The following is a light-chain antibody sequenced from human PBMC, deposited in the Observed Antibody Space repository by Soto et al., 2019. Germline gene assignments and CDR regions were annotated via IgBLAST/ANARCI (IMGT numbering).Light chain of an antibody. CDR2: GAS. V-gene: IGKV3-15*01. Sequence: EIVMTQAPDTLSLPPGERATLSCRASQSISSYLAWYQQKPGQAPRLLSYGASTRATGIPARFSGSGSGTEFTLTISSLQSEDFAVYYCQQYNNWLGTFGQGTKVDIK. J-gene: IGKJ1*01. CDR1: QSISSY. CDR3: QQYNNWLGT.